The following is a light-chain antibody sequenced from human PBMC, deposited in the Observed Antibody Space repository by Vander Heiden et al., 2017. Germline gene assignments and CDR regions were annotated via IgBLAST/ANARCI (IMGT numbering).Light chain of an antibody. V-gene: IGLV1-40*01. CDR1: SSNIGAGED. Sequence: QSVLTQPPPASGAPGPRLTISCTGSSSNIGAGEDVHWYQQLPGTAPKLLIYGTSDRPSGVPDRFSGSRSGTSASLAITGLQAEDEADYYCHSYDSSLSGSVFGGGTKLTVL. CDR2: GTS. CDR3: HSYDSSLSGSV. J-gene: IGLJ3*02.